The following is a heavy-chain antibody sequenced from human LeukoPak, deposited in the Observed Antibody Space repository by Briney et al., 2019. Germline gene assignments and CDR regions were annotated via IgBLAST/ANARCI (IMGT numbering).Heavy chain of an antibody. CDR2: ISSSGSTI. CDR1: GFTFSSYV. Sequence: GGSLKLSCAASGFTFSSYVMNWVRQAPGKGLEWVSYISSSGSTIYYADSVKGRFTISRDNAKNSLYLQMNSLRAEDTAVYYCAELGITMIGGVWGKGTTVTISS. V-gene: IGHV3-48*03. J-gene: IGHJ6*04. D-gene: IGHD3-10*02. CDR3: AELGITMIGGV.